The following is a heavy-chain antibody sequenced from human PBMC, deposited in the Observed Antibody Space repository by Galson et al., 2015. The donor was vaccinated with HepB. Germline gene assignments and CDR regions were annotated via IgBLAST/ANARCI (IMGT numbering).Heavy chain of an antibody. CDR1: GFTFTSSA. CDR3: AAEAGSGYYYSNY. D-gene: IGHD3-22*01. V-gene: IGHV1-58*01. J-gene: IGHJ4*02. CDR2: IVVGSGNT. Sequence: SVKVSCKASGFTFTSSAVQWVRQARGQRLEWIGWIVVGSGNTNYAQKFQERVTITRDMSTSTAYMELSSLRSEDTAVYYCAAEAGSGYYYSNYWGQGTLVTVSS.